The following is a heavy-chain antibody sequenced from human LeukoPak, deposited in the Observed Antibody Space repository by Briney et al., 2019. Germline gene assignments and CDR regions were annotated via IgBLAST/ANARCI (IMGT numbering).Heavy chain of an antibody. V-gene: IGHV3-43*02. CDR2: ISGDGGST. CDR1: GFTFDDYA. Sequence: PGGSLRLSCAASGFTFDDYAMHWVRQAPGKGLGWVSLISGDGGSTYYADSVKGRFTISRDNSKNSLYLQMNSLRTEDTALYYCAKDMQSRDIVVVPAAYYYYGMDVWGQGTTVSVSS. CDR3: AKDMQSRDIVVVPAAYYYYGMDV. J-gene: IGHJ6*02. D-gene: IGHD2-2*01.